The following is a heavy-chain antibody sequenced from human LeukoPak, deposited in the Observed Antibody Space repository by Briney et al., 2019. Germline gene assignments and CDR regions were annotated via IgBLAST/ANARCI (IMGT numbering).Heavy chain of an antibody. CDR1: GFTFSSYA. J-gene: IGHJ4*02. Sequence: GGSLRLSCAASGFTFSSYAMPWVRQAPGKGLEWVAVISYDGSNKYYADSVKGRFTISRDNSKNTLYLQMNSLRAEDTAVYYCAKDLAGHSSGWYRPQYYFDYWGQGTLVTVSS. CDR2: ISYDGSNK. D-gene: IGHD6-19*01. V-gene: IGHV3-30-3*01. CDR3: AKDLAGHSSGWYRPQYYFDY.